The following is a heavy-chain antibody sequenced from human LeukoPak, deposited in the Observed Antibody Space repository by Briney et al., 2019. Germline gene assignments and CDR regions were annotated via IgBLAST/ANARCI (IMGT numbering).Heavy chain of an antibody. J-gene: IGHJ4*02. CDR3: ARGRGSSWYYSDS. CDR2: IYASGNT. V-gene: IGHV4-61*02. CDR1: GGSISSGGYY. D-gene: IGHD6-13*01. Sequence: PSETLSLTCAVSGGSISSGGYYWSWVRQPAGKGLEWIGRIYASGNTNYNPSLKGRVTMTVDTSKNQFSLNLSSVTAADTAVYYCARGRGSSWYYSDSWGQGTLVTVSS.